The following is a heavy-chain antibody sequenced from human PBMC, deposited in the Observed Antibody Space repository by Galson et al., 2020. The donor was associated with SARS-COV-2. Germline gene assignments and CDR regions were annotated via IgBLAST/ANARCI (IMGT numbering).Heavy chain of an antibody. J-gene: IGHJ4*02. CDR2: IYYSGST. V-gene: IGHV4-59*08. D-gene: IGHD3-22*01. CDR1: GGSISSYY. CDR3: ARHLHYYDSSGYYYDDY. Sequence: SETLSLTCTVSGGSISSYYWSWIRQPPGKGLEWIGYIYYSGSTNYNPSLKSRVTISVDTSKNQFSLKLSSVTAADTAVYYCARHLHYYDSSGYYYDDYWGQGTLVTVSS.